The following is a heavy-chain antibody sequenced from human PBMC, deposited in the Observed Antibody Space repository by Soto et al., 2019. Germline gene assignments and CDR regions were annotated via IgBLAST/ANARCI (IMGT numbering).Heavy chain of an antibody. V-gene: IGHV3-30-3*01. CDR1: GFTFSSYA. Sequence: QVQLVESGGGVVQPGRSLRLSCAASGFTFSSYAMHWVRQAPGKGLEWVAVISYDGSNKYYADSVKGRFTISRDNSKNTLYLQMNSLRAEDTAVYYCARDLNDDYGDYEAYWGQGTLVTVSS. J-gene: IGHJ4*02. CDR2: ISYDGSNK. CDR3: ARDLNDDYGDYEAY. D-gene: IGHD4-17*01.